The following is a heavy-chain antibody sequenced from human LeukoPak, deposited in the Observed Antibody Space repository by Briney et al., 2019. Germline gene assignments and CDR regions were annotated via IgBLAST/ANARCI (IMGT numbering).Heavy chain of an antibody. J-gene: IGHJ4*02. CDR1: GFTFSSYG. D-gene: IGHD6-13*01. Sequence: PGGSLRLSCAASGFTFSSYGMHWVRQAPGKGLEWVAVISYDGSNKYYADSVKGRFTISRDNSKNTLYLQMNSLRTEDTAVYYCAKLPDSSSWYPDYWGQGTLVTVSS. CDR2: ISYDGSNK. V-gene: IGHV3-30*18. CDR3: AKLPDSSSWYPDY.